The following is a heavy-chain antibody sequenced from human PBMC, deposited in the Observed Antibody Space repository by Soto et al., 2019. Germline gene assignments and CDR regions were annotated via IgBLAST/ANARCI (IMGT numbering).Heavy chain of an antibody. Sequence: QVQLQESGPGLVKPSGTLSLTCAVSGGSISSSNWWSWVRQPPGKGLEWIGEIYHSGSPTYNPSLRSRVTISVDKSRNQFSLTLSSVTAADTAVYYCARAGLTAAGISPQLWYFDLWGRGTLVTVSS. V-gene: IGHV4-4*02. CDR3: ARAGLTAAGISPQLWYFDL. CDR1: GGSISSSNW. D-gene: IGHD6-13*01. CDR2: IYHSGSP. J-gene: IGHJ2*01.